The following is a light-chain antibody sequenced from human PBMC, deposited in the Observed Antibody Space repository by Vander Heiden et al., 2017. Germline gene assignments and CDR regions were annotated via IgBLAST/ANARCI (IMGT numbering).Light chain of an antibody. Sequence: QSVLPHPPPASGTPGRRVTISCSGSSSNIGSNTVNWYQQLPGTAPKLLIYSNNQRPSGVPDRFSGSKSGTSASLAISGLQSEDEADYYCAAWDDSLNGVVFGGGTKLTVL. J-gene: IGLJ2*01. CDR1: SSNIGSNT. CDR3: AAWDDSLNGVV. V-gene: IGLV1-44*01. CDR2: SNN.